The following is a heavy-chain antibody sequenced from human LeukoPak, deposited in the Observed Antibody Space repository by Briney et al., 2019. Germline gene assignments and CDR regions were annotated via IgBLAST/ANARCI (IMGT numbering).Heavy chain of an antibody. V-gene: IGHV5-51*01. CDR1: GYSFTRYW. CDR2: IYPGDSDT. CDR3: ATTPVPAANNREVDY. D-gene: IGHD2-2*01. J-gene: IGHJ4*02. Sequence: LGESLKISCKGSGYSFTRYWIGWVRQMPGKGLEWMGIIYPGDSDTRYSPSFQGQVTISADKSISTAYLQWSSLKASDTAMYYCATTPVPAANNREVDYWGQGTLVTVSS.